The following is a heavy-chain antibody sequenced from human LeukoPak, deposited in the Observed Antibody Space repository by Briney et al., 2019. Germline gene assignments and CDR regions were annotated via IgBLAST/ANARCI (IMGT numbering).Heavy chain of an antibody. CDR2: IYTGGST. Sequence: SETLSLTCTVSGGSISSYYWSWIRQPAGKGLEWIGRIYTGGSTNYNPSLKSRVTMSVDTSKNQFSLKLSSVTAADTVVYYCARGPDVLYRSSTSCYTWTFDPWGQGTLVTVSS. J-gene: IGHJ5*02. CDR3: ARGPDVLYRSSTSCYTWTFDP. V-gene: IGHV4-4*07. D-gene: IGHD2-2*02. CDR1: GGSISSYY.